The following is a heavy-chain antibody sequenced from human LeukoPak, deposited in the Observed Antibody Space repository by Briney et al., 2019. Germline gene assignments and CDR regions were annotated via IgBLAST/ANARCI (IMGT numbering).Heavy chain of an antibody. CDR2: IQQDGSEK. Sequence: GGSLRLSCAASGFTFSSYWMSWVRQAPGKGLEWVANIQQDGSEKYYVDSVKGRFSISRDNAKNSLYLQMNSLRAEDTAVYYCARASISTDGSHNWFDPWGQGTLVTVSS. J-gene: IGHJ5*02. D-gene: IGHD6-13*01. V-gene: IGHV3-7*01. CDR3: ARASISTDGSHNWFDP. CDR1: GFTFSSYW.